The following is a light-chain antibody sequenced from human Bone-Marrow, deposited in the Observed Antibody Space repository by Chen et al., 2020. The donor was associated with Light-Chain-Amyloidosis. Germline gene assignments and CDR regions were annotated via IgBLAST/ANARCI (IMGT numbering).Light chain of an antibody. CDR3: MEALQTPHYS. CDR1: QSLRHINGYTY. J-gene: IGKJ2*01. CDR2: LAF. Sequence: IALNQCPLSLSVAPGEAASISCTASQSLRHINGYTYLDWYLQRPGQSPQLLIYLAFNRAPGVPDRFSATGAGAEFTLRINKVEAEDVGVYYCMEALQTPHYSFGRGTKLEIK. V-gene: IGKV2-28*01.